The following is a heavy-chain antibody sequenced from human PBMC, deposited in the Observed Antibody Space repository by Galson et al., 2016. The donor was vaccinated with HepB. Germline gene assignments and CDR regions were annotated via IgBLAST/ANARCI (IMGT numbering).Heavy chain of an antibody. J-gene: IGHJ4*02. CDR3: SRVTDSRSWHDAH. CDR2: LYYTGNT. V-gene: IGHV4-39*07. CDR1: GGSIRSSAYC. D-gene: IGHD6-13*01. Sequence: ETLSLTCTVSGGSIRSSAYCWGWNRQSPEKGLEWIGSLYYTGNTFYNPSLKSRVTISIDTSKNQFSLKVNSVTAADTAVYFCSRVTDSRSWHDAHWGQGTPVTVSS.